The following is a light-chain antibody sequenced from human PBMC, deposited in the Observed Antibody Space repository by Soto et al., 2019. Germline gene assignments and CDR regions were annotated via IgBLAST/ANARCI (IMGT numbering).Light chain of an antibody. J-gene: IGKJ5*01. CDR2: GAS. V-gene: IGKV3D-15*01. CDR3: QHYNNWPIT. Sequence: EIVMTQSPATLSVSPGERATLSCRASQSVRSNLAWYQQKPGQAPRLLIYGASNRATGIPDRFSGSGSGTDFTLTISSLQAADFAVYHCQHYNNWPITFGQGTRLEIK. CDR1: QSVRSN.